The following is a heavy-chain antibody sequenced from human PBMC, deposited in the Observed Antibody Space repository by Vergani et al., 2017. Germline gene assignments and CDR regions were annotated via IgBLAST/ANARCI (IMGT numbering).Heavy chain of an antibody. D-gene: IGHD5-24*01. CDR2: IKHSGST. CDR1: GGSFSGYY. J-gene: IGHJ5*02. Sequence: QVQLQQWGAGLLKPSETLSLTCAVYGGSFSGYYWSWIRQPPGKGLEWIGEIKHSGSTNYNPSLKSRVTISVDTSKNQFSLKLSSVTAADTAVYYCARGPRDGYNWDWFDPWGQGTLVTVSS. CDR3: ARGPRDGYNWDWFDP. V-gene: IGHV4-34*01.